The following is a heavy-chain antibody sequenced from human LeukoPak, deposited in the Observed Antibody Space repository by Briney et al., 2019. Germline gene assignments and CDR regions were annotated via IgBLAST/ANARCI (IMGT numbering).Heavy chain of an antibody. CDR3: VRDRHDPWYSSGWHYGMDV. CDR1: GLTLSGHW. V-gene: IGHV3-7*01. Sequence: GGSLRLSCAASGLTLSGHWMTWVRQAPGKGLEWVANIKQEGSEKYYVDSVKGRFTISRDNAKNSLYLQMNSLRAEDTAVYFCVRDRHDPWYSSGWHYGMDVWGQGTTVTVSS. CDR2: IKQEGSEK. J-gene: IGHJ6*02. D-gene: IGHD6-25*01.